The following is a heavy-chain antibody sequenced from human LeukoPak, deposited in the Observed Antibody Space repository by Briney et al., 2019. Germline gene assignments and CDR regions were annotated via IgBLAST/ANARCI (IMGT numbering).Heavy chain of an antibody. D-gene: IGHD2-15*01. CDR3: AKLRYCSGGSCPSDAFDI. CDR2: ISSSSAYI. J-gene: IGHJ3*02. CDR1: GFTFSSYS. V-gene: IGHV3-21*01. Sequence: GGSLRLSCAASGFTFSSYSMNWVRQAPGKGLEWVSSISSSSAYIYYADSVKGRFTISRDNSKNTLYLQMNSLRAEDTAVYYCAKLRYCSGGSCPSDAFDIWGQGTMVTVSS.